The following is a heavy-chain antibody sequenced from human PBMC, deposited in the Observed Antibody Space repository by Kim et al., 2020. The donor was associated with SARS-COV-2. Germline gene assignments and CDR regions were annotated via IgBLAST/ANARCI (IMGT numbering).Heavy chain of an antibody. CDR3: ARDMDEMATNFDY. CDR1: GFTFSSYS. D-gene: IGHD5-12*01. CDR2: ISSSSSYI. Sequence: GGSLRLSCAASGFTFSSYSMNWVRQAPGKGLEWVSSISSSSSYIYYADSVKGRFTISRDNAKNSLYLQMNSLRAEDTAVYYCARDMDEMATNFDYWGQGTLVTVSS. J-gene: IGHJ4*02. V-gene: IGHV3-21*01.